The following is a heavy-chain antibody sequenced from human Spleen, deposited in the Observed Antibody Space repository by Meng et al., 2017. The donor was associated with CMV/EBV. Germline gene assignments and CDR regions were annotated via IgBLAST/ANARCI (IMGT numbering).Heavy chain of an antibody. J-gene: IGHJ4*02. V-gene: IGHV3-66*02. Sequence: EVQLVESGGGLVQPGGSLRLSCAASGFTVSSNYMSWVRQAPGKGLEWVSVIYSGGSTYYADSVKGRFTISRDNSKNTLYLQMNSLRAEDTAVYYCAREGDDSGEGAFDYWGQGTLVNVSS. CDR2: IYSGGST. CDR1: GFTVSSNY. CDR3: AREGDDSGEGAFDY. D-gene: IGHD1-26*01.